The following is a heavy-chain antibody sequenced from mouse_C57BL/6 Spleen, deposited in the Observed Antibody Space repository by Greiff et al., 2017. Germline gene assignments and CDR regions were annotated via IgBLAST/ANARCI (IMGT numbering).Heavy chain of an antibody. V-gene: IGHV1-64*01. J-gene: IGHJ2*01. CDR3: TRPVVAAFDY. Sequence: QVQLQQPGAELVKPGASVKLSCKASGYTFTSYWMHWVKQRPGQGLEWIGMIHPNSGSTNYNEKFKSKATLTVDKSSSTAYVQLSSLTSADSAVYYCTRPVVAAFDYWGQGTTLTVSS. CDR1: GYTFTSYW. D-gene: IGHD1-1*01. CDR2: IHPNSGST.